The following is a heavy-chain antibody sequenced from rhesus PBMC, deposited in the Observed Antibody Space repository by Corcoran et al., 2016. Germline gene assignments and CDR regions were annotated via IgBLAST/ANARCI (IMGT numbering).Heavy chain of an antibody. CDR3: ARGLGLLAAGGFDY. J-gene: IGHJ4*01. CDR1: GGSISSSY. Sequence: QLQLQESGPGLVKPSETLSVTCAVSGGSISSSYWSWIRQAPGKGLALIGYIYGSGSSTNYNHSLKSRVTLSVDTAKNQLSRKLSSVTTTDTAVYYCARGLGLLAAGGFDYWGQGVLVTVSS. D-gene: IGHD6-13*01. V-gene: IGHV4-169*01. CDR2: IYGSGSST.